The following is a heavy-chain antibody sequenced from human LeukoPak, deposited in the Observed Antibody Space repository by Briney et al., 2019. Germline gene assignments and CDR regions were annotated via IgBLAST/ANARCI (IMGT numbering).Heavy chain of an antibody. J-gene: IGHJ4*02. CDR1: GFTFSNYA. Sequence: PGGSLRLSCAASGFTFSNYAMSWVRQAPGKGLEWVSAISGSGGSTYYADSVKGRFTISRDNSKNTLYLQMNSLRAEDTAVYYCAKDGYSYGREFDYWGQGTLVTVSS. D-gene: IGHD5-18*01. V-gene: IGHV3-23*01. CDR3: AKDGYSYGREFDY. CDR2: ISGSGGST.